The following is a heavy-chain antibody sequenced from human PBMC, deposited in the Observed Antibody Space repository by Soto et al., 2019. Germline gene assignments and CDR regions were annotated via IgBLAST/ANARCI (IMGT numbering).Heavy chain of an antibody. V-gene: IGHV4-30-4*01. J-gene: IGHJ3*02. Sequence: PSETLSITCTVSGGSISSVDYYWSWIRQPPGKGLERIGYIYYRGSTYYNPSLKRRVTISVDTSKNQFSMKLSSVTAADSAVYYCARGGACGGDCYSEDAFDIWGQGTMVT. CDR2: IYYRGST. D-gene: IGHD2-21*02. CDR3: ARGGACGGDCYSEDAFDI. CDR1: GGSISSVDYY.